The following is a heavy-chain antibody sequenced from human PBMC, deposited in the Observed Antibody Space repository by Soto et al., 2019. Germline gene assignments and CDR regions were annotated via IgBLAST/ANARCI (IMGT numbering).Heavy chain of an antibody. CDR1: GFTFSEYS. CDR2: ISSRSTYI. V-gene: IGHV3-21*01. J-gene: IGHJ6*02. Sequence: GGSLRLSCAASGFTFSEYSVNWVRQAPGKGLEWVSSISSRSTYIFYADSVKGRFTISRDNAKNSLYLQMNSLRAEDTGVYYCARPRLPAAGDYYYIYGMVVWGQGTTVTVSS. CDR3: ARPRLPAAGDYYYIYGMVV. D-gene: IGHD6-13*01.